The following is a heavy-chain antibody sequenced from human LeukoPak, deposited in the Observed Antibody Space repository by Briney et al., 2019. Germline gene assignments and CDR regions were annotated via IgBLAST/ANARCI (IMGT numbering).Heavy chain of an antibody. CDR2: IRTKGYGEKT. V-gene: IGHV3-49*03. CDR3: TRVVPYCSGGSCYSISYFDY. CDR1: GFTFGDYA. D-gene: IGHD2-15*01. J-gene: IGHJ4*01. Sequence: TGGSLRLSCTASGFTFGDYAMSWFRQAPGKGLEWVGFIRTKGYGEKTEYAASVKGRFSISRDESKSIAYLQMNSLKTEDTAVYYCTRVVPYCSGGSCYSISYFDYWGQGTLVTVSS.